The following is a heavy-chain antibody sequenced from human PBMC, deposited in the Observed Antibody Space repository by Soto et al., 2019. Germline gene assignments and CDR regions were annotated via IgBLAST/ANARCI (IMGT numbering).Heavy chain of an antibody. V-gene: IGHV3-23*01. CDR2: ISGSGGST. D-gene: IGHD3-3*01. CDR1: GFTFSSYA. J-gene: IGHJ4*02. Sequence: GGSLRLSCAASGFTFSSYAMSWVRQAPGKGLGWVSAISGSGGSTYYADSVKGRFTISRDNSKNTLYLQMNSLRAEDTAVYYCAKDEGFLEWFLDYWGQGTLVTVSS. CDR3: AKDEGFLEWFLDY.